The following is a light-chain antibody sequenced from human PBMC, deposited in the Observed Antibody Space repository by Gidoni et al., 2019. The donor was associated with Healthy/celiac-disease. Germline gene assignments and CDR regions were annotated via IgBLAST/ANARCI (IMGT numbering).Light chain of an antibody. J-gene: IGKJ3*01. V-gene: IGKV3-11*01. CDR1: QSVSSY. Sequence: EIVLTHSPATLSLSPGDRATLSCRASQSVSSYLAWYQQKPGQAPRPLIYDASNRATGIPARFSGSGSGTDFTLTISSLEPEDFAVYYCQQRSNWPRITFGPGTKVDIK. CDR2: DAS. CDR3: QQRSNWPRIT.